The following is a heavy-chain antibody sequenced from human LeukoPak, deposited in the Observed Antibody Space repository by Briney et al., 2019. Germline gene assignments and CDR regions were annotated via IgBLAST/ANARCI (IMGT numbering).Heavy chain of an antibody. J-gene: IGHJ4*02. V-gene: IGHV3-43*01. CDR1: GFTFDDYT. Sequence: GGSLRLSSAAPGFTFDDYTMHWVRQAPGKGLEWVSLISWDGGSTYYADSVKGRFTISRDNARNTVYLQMNSLRAEDTAVYFCARLRCDVGDCYSAGQNFWGQGTLVTVSS. CDR3: ARLRCDVGDCYSAGQNF. D-gene: IGHD2-21*02. CDR2: ISWDGGST.